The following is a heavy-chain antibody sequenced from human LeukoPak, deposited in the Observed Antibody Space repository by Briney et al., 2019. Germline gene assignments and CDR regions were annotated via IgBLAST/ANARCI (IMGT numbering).Heavy chain of an antibody. CDR1: GFTFSSYA. CDR3: ARGVEDIVVVPAAITPPDAFDI. CDR2: ISYDGSNK. J-gene: IGHJ3*02. D-gene: IGHD2-2*01. Sequence: GGSLRLSCAASGFTFSSYAMHWVRQAPGKGLEWVAVISYDGSNKYYADSVKGRLTISRDNSKNTLYLQMNSLRAEDTAVYYCARGVEDIVVVPAAITPPDAFDIWGQGTMVTVSS. V-gene: IGHV3-30-3*01.